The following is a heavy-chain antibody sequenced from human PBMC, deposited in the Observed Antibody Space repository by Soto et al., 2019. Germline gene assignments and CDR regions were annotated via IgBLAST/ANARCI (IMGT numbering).Heavy chain of an antibody. D-gene: IGHD5-12*01. CDR1: GGSVNSGDYY. V-gene: IGHV4-30-4*01. CDR3: ARQYGGYEYYFDY. J-gene: IGHJ4*02. CDR2: IYYGGLT. Sequence: QVQLQESGPGLLKPSSTLSLTCTVSGGSVNSGDYYWSWIRQPPGKGLEWIGDIYYGGLTYSNPSLKSRLTISIDTSKNQFSLKLSSVTAADTAVYYCARQYGGYEYYFDYWGQGTLVTVSS.